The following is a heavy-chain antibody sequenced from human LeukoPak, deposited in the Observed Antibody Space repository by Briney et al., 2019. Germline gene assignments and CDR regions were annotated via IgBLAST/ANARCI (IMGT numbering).Heavy chain of an antibody. V-gene: IGHV4-59*01. CDR2: IHYSGST. CDR3: ARDVGARVGASDI. D-gene: IGHD1-26*01. Sequence: PSETLSLTCTVSGGXITSYYCSWIRQPPGKGLEWIEYIHYSGSTNYNPSFKSRVTISVDTSKNQFSLKLNSVTAADTAVYYCARDVGARVGASDIWGQGTMVTVSS. J-gene: IGHJ3*02. CDR1: GGXITSYY.